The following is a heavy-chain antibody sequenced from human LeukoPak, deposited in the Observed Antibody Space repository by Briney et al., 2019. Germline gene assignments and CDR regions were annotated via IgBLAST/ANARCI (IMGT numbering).Heavy chain of an antibody. CDR2: IYVDGRTT. J-gene: IGHJ5*02. Sequence: GGSLRLSCVASGFTFSNYWMHWVRQPPGKGLVWVSRIYVDGRTTNYAHSVKGRFTISRDNAKNTVYLEMNSLSVEDTATYYCIRDFRSADLWGQGTLVTVTS. CDR3: IRDFRSADL. CDR1: GFTFSNYW. V-gene: IGHV3-74*01.